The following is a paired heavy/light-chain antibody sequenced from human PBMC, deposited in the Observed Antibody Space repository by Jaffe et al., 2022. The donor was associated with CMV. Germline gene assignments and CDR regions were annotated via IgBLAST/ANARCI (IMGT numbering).Light chain of an antibody. CDR2: DAS. V-gene: IGKV3-11*01. Sequence: EIVLTQSPATLSLSPGERATLSCRASQSVSTYLAWYQHKPGQPPRLLIYDASNRATGIPARFSGSRSGTYFTLTISSLEPEDSAVYYCQQRSNWPPYTFGQGTKLEIK. CDR3: QQRSNWPPYT. CDR1: QSVSTY. J-gene: IGKJ2*01.
Heavy chain of an antibody. D-gene: IGHD5-18*01. V-gene: IGHV3-23*04. J-gene: IGHJ4*02. CDR1: GFTFSYYG. CDR3: AIESGPGDSYGSYFDY. Sequence: EVQVVESGGGLVQPGGSRRLSCAASGFTFSYYGITWVRQAPGKGLEWVSSISGSGGGTYYADSVKGRFTISRDNSNNGLYLQMNSLRAEDTALYYCAIESGPGDSYGSYFDYWGQGTLVTVSS. CDR2: ISGSGGGT.